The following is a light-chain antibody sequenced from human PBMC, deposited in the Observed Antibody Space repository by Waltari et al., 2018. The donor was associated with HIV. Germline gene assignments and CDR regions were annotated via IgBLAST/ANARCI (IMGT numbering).Light chain of an antibody. CDR3: QVWDNNNAV. J-gene: IGLJ2*01. CDR1: KLGDKY. Sequence: SYELTQPPSMSVSPGQTAIIACSGDKLGDKYVCWYQQRPGQSPVMVMYPDTERPSGVPERFSGSISGDTASLTISGTQPLDEADYYCQVWDNNNAVFGGGTKLTVL. V-gene: IGLV3-1*01. CDR2: PDT.